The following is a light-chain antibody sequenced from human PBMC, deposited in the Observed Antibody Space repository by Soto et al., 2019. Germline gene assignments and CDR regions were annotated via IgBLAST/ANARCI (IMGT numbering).Light chain of an antibody. CDR2: GAS. CDR1: QSISSN. J-gene: IGKJ1*01. CDR3: QQYNNWPPCT. Sequence: EIVMTQSPATLSVSPGERATVSSRAGQSISSNLAWYQQKPGQAPRLIIYGASTMATGIPARFSGSGSGTEFTLTISSLQSEAFSVYYCQQYNNWPPCTFGQGTKVEIK. V-gene: IGKV3-15*01.